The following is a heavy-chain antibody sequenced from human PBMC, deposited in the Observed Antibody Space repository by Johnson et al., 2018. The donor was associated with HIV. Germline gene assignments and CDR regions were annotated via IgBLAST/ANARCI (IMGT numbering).Heavy chain of an antibody. Sequence: VQLVESGGGVVQPGRSLRLSCAASGFTVSNNYMNWVRQTPGKGLEWVSVVHRDGRLYYADSVKGRFRLSRDNSKNTLYLQMNRLRVEDTAVYYCARDDLDSGGFLMAFSVWGQGTTVTVSS. V-gene: IGHV3-66*01. J-gene: IGHJ3*01. CDR3: ARDDLDSGGFLMAFSV. CDR1: GFTVSNNY. D-gene: IGHD2-15*01. CDR2: VHRDGRL.